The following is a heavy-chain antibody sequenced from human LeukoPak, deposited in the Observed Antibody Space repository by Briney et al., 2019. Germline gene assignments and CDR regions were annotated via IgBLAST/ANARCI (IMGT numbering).Heavy chain of an antibody. CDR1: GFTVISNY. Sequence: AGSLLLSCAAAGFTVISNYMRWVRRAAGKGLEWVSGLYSGGGTYYADSVKGRFDISRDNSKNTLYLQMNSLRAEDTAVYYCARDWVQYDLPRYSDCWGQGALVTVSS. J-gene: IGHJ4*02. D-gene: IGHD2-8*01. CDR2: LYSGGGT. CDR3: ARDWVQYDLPRYSDC. V-gene: IGHV3-66*01.